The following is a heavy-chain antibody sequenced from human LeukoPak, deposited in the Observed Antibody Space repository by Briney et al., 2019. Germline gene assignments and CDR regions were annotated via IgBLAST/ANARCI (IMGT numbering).Heavy chain of an antibody. Sequence: GGSLRLSRAASGFIFSTYWMSWVRQAPGKGLECVANIKQDGSEKYYVDSAKGRFTISRDNARNSLYLQMDSLRAEDTAVYYCARDRFGPYYGMDVWGQGTTVIVSS. V-gene: IGHV3-7*03. CDR1: GFIFSTYW. J-gene: IGHJ6*02. CDR3: ARDRFGPYYGMDV. CDR2: IKQDGSEK. D-gene: IGHD3/OR15-3a*01.